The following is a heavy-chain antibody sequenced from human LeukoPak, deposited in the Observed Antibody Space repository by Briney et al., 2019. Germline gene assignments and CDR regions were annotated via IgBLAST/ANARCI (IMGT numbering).Heavy chain of an antibody. J-gene: IGHJ3*02. V-gene: IGHV4-38-2*02. CDR1: SGSLTGYY. CDR3: ARANYYDSSGYSRGAFDI. D-gene: IGHD3-22*01. CDR2: IFHSGST. Sequence: SETLSLTCTVSSGSLTGYYWGWIRQPPGKGLEWIGSIFHSGSTYYNPSLKSRGTISVDTSKNQFSLKLSSVTAADTAVYYCARANYYDSSGYSRGAFDIWGQGTMVTVSS.